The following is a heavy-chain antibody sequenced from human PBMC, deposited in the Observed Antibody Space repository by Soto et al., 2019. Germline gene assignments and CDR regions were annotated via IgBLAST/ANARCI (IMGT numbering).Heavy chain of an antibody. Sequence: GESLKISCQGSGYTFTGHWISWVRQMPGKGLEWMGRIDPSDSYTDYSPTVQGHVTMSADKSINTAYLQWSSLQASDTAVYYCTRHTGYDSSLDYWGQGNLVTVSS. D-gene: IGHD5-12*01. V-gene: IGHV5-10-1*01. CDR2: IDPSDSYT. CDR3: TRHTGYDSSLDY. J-gene: IGHJ4*02. CDR1: GYTFTGHW.